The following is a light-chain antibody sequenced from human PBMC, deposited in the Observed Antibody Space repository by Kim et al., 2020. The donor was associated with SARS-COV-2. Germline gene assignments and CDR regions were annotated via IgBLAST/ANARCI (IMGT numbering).Light chain of an antibody. CDR1: AARMATNH. CDR3: QSYDNSNHGWV. CDR2: EDN. J-gene: IGLJ3*02. Sequence: VTTRRPRSAARMATNHVQCDQRRPASAPTTVIYEDNQRPSGVSARFSGSIDSSSNSASLTISGLKTEDEADYYCQSYDNSNHGWVFGGGTQLTVL. V-gene: IGLV6-57*03.